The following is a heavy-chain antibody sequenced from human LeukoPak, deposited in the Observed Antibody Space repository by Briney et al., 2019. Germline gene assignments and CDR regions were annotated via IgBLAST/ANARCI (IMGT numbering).Heavy chain of an antibody. CDR3: AGNVVVVAATRGYYYGMDV. D-gene: IGHD2-15*01. Sequence: QSGGSLRLSCAASGFTFSSYEMNWVRQAPGKGLEWVSYISSSGSTIYYAGSVKGRFTISRDNAKNSLYPQMNSLRAEDTAVYYCAGNVVVVAATRGYYYGMDVWGQGTTVTVSS. CDR1: GFTFSSYE. J-gene: IGHJ6*02. CDR2: ISSSGSTI. V-gene: IGHV3-48*03.